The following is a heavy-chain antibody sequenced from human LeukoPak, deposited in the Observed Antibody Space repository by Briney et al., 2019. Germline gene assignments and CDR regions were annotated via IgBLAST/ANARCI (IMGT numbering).Heavy chain of an antibody. CDR1: GGSISSYY. Sequence: SETLSLTCTVSGGSISSYYWSWIRQPPGKGLEWIGYIYYSGSTNYNPSLKSRVTISVDTSKNQFSLKLSSVTAADTAVYYCARYPGYCSSTSCYPDAFDIWGQGTMVTVSS. V-gene: IGHV4-59*08. CDR3: ARYPGYCSSTSCYPDAFDI. D-gene: IGHD2-2*01. J-gene: IGHJ3*02. CDR2: IYYSGST.